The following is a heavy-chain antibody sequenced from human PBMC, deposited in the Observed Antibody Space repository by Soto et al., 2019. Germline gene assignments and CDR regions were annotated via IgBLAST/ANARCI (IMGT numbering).Heavy chain of an antibody. J-gene: IGHJ4*02. CDR2: IDWDDEK. Sequence: SGPTLVNPTQTLTLTCTFSGFSLSTSGMCVSWIRQPPGKALEWLARIDWDDEKYYSTSLKTRLTISKDTSKNQVVLTMTNMDPVDTATYYCAHRLPDYGDYSFDYWGQGTLVTVS. CDR1: GFSLSTSGMC. CDR3: AHRLPDYGDYSFDY. D-gene: IGHD4-17*01. V-gene: IGHV2-70*12.